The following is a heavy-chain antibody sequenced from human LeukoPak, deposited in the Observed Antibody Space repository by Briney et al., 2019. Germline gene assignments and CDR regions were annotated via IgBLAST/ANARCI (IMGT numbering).Heavy chain of an antibody. V-gene: IGHV1-69*01. CDR3: ASLVIAVAGNAFDI. CDR2: IIPIFGTA. Sequence: SVKVSCKASGGAFTSYAISWVRQAPGQGLEWMGGIIPIFGTANYAQKFQGRVTITADESTSTAYMELSSLRSEDTAVYYCASLVIAVAGNAFDIWGQGTMVTVSS. CDR1: GGAFTSYA. D-gene: IGHD6-19*01. J-gene: IGHJ3*02.